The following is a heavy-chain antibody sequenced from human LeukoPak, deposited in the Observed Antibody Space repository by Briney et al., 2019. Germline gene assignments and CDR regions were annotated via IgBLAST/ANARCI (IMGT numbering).Heavy chain of an antibody. V-gene: IGHV4-4*07. D-gene: IGHD6-6*01. J-gene: IGHJ5*02. Sequence: PSETLSLTCTVSGGSISSYYWSWIRQPAGKGLEWIGRIYTSGSTNYNPSLKSRVTMSVDTSKNQFSLKLSSVTAVDTAVYYCARMGTEYSSSSWWFDPWGQGTLVTVSS. CDR2: IYTSGST. CDR3: ARMGTEYSSSSWWFDP. CDR1: GGSISSYY.